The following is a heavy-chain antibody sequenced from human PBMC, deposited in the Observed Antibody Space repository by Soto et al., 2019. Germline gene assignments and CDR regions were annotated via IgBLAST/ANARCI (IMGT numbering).Heavy chain of an antibody. V-gene: IGHV3-30-3*01. CDR3: GEYDAMSYNVSGSYTHYSYGMDV. D-gene: IGHD3-10*01. CDR1: GFTFSSYS. CDR2: ISYDGINK. Sequence: PGGAQRLSGAASGFTFSSYSIHWVRQAPCKGLEWVAVISYDGINKYYADSVKGRFTISRDNYKNTLYLQMNSLRADDTAVYYWGEYDAMSYNVSGSYTHYSYGMDVWGQGTTVTVSS. J-gene: IGHJ6*02.